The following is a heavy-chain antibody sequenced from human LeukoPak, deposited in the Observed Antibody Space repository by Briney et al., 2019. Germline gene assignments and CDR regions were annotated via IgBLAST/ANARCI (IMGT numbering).Heavy chain of an antibody. D-gene: IGHD6-19*01. CDR2: INHSGST. Sequence: SETLSLTCAVYGGSFSGYYWSWIRQPPGKGLEWSGEINHSGSTNYNPSLKSRVTISVDTSKNQFSLKLSSVTAADTAVYYCASRRQWPVLSSGWFDPWGQGTLVTVSS. V-gene: IGHV4-34*01. J-gene: IGHJ5*02. CDR1: GGSFSGYY. CDR3: ASRRQWPVLSSGWFDP.